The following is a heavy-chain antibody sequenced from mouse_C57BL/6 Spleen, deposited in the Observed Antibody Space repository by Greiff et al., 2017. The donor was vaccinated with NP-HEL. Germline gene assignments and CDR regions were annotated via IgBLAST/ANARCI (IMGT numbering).Heavy chain of an antibody. CDR2: IWSDGST. V-gene: IGHV2-6-1*01. CDR3: ARHLYYDYDGGYAMDY. D-gene: IGHD2-4*01. J-gene: IGHJ4*01. CDR1: GFSLTSYG. Sequence: VQLKESGPGLVAPSQSLSITCTVSGFSLTSYGVHWVRQPPGKGLEWLVVIWSDGSTTYNSALKSRLSSSKDNSKGQVFLKMNRPQTDDTAMYYCARHLYYDYDGGYAMDYWGQGTSVTVSS.